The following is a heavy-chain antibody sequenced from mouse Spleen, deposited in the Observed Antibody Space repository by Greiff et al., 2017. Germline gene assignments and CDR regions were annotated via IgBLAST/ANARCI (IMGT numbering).Heavy chain of an antibody. Sequence: ESGPGLVKPSQSLSLTCSVTGYSITSGYYWNWIRQFPGNKLEWMGYISYDGSNNYNPSLKNRISITRDTSKNQFFLKLNSVTTEDTATYYCARVHYGYDVSAYWGQGTLVTVSA. CDR1: GYSITSGYY. D-gene: IGHD2-2*01. V-gene: IGHV3-6*01. CDR3: ARVHYGYDVSAY. CDR2: ISYDGSN. J-gene: IGHJ3*01.